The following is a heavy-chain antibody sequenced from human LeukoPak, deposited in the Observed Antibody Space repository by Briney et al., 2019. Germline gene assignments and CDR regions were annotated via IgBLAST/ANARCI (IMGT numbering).Heavy chain of an antibody. D-gene: IGHD6-25*01. CDR1: GGTFTSYD. J-gene: IGHJ3*02. CDR3: ARGLAAADAFDI. Sequence: ASVKVSCKASGGTFTSYDINWVRQATGQGLEWMGWMNPNSGNTGYAQKFQGRVTITRNTSISTAYMELSSLRSEDTAVYYCARGLAAADAFDIWGQGTMVTVSS. CDR2: MNPNSGNT. V-gene: IGHV1-8*03.